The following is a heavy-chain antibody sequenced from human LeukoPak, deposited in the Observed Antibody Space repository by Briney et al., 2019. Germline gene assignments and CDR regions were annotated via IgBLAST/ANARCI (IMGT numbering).Heavy chain of an antibody. J-gene: IGHJ4*02. CDR3: VIGGSPGY. V-gene: IGHV3-74*01. D-gene: IGHD2-15*01. CDR1: GLAFSAYK. CDR2: ISTDGYTT. Sequence: GGSLRLSCAASGLAFSAYKMHWVRQAPRKGLVWVSRISTDGYTTDYADFVQGRFTASRDNTKNTWSLEMNSLRAEDTAVYYCVIGGSPGYWGQGTLVTVSS.